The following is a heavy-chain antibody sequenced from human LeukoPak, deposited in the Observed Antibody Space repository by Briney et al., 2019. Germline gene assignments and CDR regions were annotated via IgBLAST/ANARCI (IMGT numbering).Heavy chain of an antibody. J-gene: IGHJ6*03. Sequence: SETLSLTCAVYGGSFSGYYWSWIRQPPGKGLEWIGEINHSGSTNYNPSLKSRVTISVDTSKNQFSLKLSSVTAADTAVYYCARGRGIAAAYYYYYYMDVWGKGTTVTVSS. V-gene: IGHV4-34*01. D-gene: IGHD6-13*01. CDR3: ARGRGIAAAYYYYYYMDV. CDR1: GGSFSGYY. CDR2: INHSGST.